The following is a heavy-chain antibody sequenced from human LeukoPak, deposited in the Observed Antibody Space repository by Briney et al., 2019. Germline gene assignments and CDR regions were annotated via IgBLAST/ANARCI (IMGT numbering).Heavy chain of an antibody. CDR3: AGGPSGSYGQTLY. D-gene: IGHD1-26*01. CDR1: GGSISSYY. Sequence: SETLSLXCTVSGGSISSYYWSWIRQPPGKGLEWIGYIYYTGSTNCNPSLKSRLTISVDTSKNQFSLNLSSVTAADTAVYYCAGGPSGSYGQTLYWGQGTLVTVSS. J-gene: IGHJ4*02. CDR2: IYYTGST. V-gene: IGHV4-59*01.